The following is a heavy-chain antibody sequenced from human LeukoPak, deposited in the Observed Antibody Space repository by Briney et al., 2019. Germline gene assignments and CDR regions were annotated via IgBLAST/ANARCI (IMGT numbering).Heavy chain of an antibody. J-gene: IGHJ5*02. CDR1: GYTFTSYA. CDR3: ARGSSHDYGDFNWFDP. Sequence: ASVKVSCKASGYTFTSYAMHWVRQAPGQRLEWMGWINAGNGNTKYSQKFQGRATITRDTSASTAYMELSSLRSEDTAVYYCARGSSHDYGDFNWFDPWGQGTLVTVSS. V-gene: IGHV1-3*01. D-gene: IGHD4-17*01. CDR2: INAGNGNT.